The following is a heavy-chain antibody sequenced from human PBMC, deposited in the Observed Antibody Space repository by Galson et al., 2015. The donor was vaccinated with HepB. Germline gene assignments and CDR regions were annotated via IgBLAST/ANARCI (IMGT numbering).Heavy chain of an antibody. V-gene: IGHV3-30*18. D-gene: IGHD1-26*01. CDR1: GLTFSSYG. J-gene: IGHJ6*02. CDR2: ISYDGGNK. Sequence: SLRLSCAASGLTFSSYGMHWVRQAPGKGLEWVAVISYDGGNKYYGDSVKGRFTISRDNAQNTLHLQMNSLRGEGTGVYYCAKEWMRSGSYIQSFYHYGMPVWGQGTTVTVSS. CDR3: AKEWMRSGSYIQSFYHYGMPV.